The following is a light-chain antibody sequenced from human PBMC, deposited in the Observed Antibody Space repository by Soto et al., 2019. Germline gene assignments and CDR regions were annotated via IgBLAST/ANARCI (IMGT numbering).Light chain of an antibody. V-gene: IGKV3-15*01. CDR3: QQYDDWG. Sequence: MVMTQSPATLSVSPGERVTLSCRTSQNVTSNLAWYQLRPGQTPSLLIYGTSTRAPDIPVRFSGSGSGTESTLTISTVQSGDSAVYYCQQYDDWGFGPGTKVEIK. J-gene: IGKJ1*01. CDR1: QNVTSN. CDR2: GTS.